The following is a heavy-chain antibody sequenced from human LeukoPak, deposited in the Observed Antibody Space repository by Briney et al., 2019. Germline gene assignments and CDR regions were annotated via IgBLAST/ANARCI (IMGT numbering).Heavy chain of an antibody. V-gene: IGHV1-46*01. CDR3: ARDGHDILTGYYKGAFDI. CDR2: ITPSGGST. CDR1: GYTFTSDF. Sequence: ASVKVSCKASGYTFTSDFIHWGGQAPGQGLEWREIITPSGGSTSYAQKFQGRVTMTRDTSTSTVYMELRSLRSDDTALYYCARDGHDILTGYYKGAFDIWGQGTMVTVSS. D-gene: IGHD3-9*01. J-gene: IGHJ3*02.